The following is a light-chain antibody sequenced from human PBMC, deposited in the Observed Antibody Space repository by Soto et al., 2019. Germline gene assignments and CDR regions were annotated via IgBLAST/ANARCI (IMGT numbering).Light chain of an antibody. Sequence: EIVLTQSPGTLSLSPGERATLSCRASQSVSNSFLAWYQQKPGQAPRLLMYGATSRATGIPDRFSGSGSGTDVTLTISRLEPEDFAVYSCQQYGSTPMTFGQGTKVAI. CDR2: GAT. J-gene: IGKJ1*01. CDR1: QSVSNSF. V-gene: IGKV3-20*01. CDR3: QQYGSTPMT.